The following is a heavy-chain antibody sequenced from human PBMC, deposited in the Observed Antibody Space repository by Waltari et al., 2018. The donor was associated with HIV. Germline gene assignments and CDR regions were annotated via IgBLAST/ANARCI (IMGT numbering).Heavy chain of an antibody. D-gene: IGHD3-3*01. Sequence: EVKLVESGGRLVQPRGYLRLSCVASGFTFSSYRMPWVRQAPGKGLVWISRVSSDGNSTVYADSVKGRFTISRDNAKNTLFLQMNSLRVEDTAVYFCARSLYYDFWSAYPPDYWGQGTRVTVSS. V-gene: IGHV3-74*03. CDR2: VSSDGNST. CDR1: GFTFSSYR. J-gene: IGHJ4*02. CDR3: ARSLYYDFWSAYPPDY.